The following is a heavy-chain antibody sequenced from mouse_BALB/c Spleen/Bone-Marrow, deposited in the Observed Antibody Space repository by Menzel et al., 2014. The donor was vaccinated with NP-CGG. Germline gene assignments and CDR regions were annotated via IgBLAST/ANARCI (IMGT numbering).Heavy chain of an antibody. Sequence: VQLQQSGAELVRPGTSVKVSCKASGYAFXNYLIEWVKQRPGQGLEWIGVLNPGSGGTNYNEKFKGKATLTADKSSSSAYMQLSSLTSDDSAVYFCARRIYYAMGYWGQGTTLTVSS. D-gene: IGHD2-1*01. CDR1: GYAFXNYL. J-gene: IGHJ2*01. CDR3: ARRIYYAMGY. CDR2: LNPGSGGT. V-gene: IGHV1-54*01.